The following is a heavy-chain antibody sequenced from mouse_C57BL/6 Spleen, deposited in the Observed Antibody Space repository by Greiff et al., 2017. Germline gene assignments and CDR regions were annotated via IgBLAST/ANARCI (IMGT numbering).Heavy chain of an antibody. CDR3: ARGLITTVVAKDY. Sequence: QVQLKQPGAELVKPGASVKLSCKASGYTFTSYWMHWVKQRPGRGLEWIGRIDPTSGGTKYNEKFKGKATLTVDKPSSTAYMQLSSLTSEDSAVYYCARGLITTVVAKDYWGQGTTLTVSS. D-gene: IGHD1-1*01. CDR1: GYTFTSYW. V-gene: IGHV1-72*01. J-gene: IGHJ2*01. CDR2: IDPTSGGT.